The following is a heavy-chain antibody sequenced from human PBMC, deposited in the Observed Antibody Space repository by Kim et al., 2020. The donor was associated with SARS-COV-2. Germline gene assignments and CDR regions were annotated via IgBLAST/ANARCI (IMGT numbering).Heavy chain of an antibody. CDR1: GYSFTTYG. D-gene: IGHD6-13*01. J-gene: IGHJ4*02. CDR3: ARGPWSSSWGAYFDY. Sequence: ASVKVSCKASGYSFTTYGLNCVRQAPGQGLEWMGWINTNTGNPTYAQGFTGQFVFSVDTSVSTAYLHITSLKAEDTAVYYCARGPWSSSWGAYFDYWGQGTLVTVSS. V-gene: IGHV7-4-1*02. CDR2: INTNTGNP.